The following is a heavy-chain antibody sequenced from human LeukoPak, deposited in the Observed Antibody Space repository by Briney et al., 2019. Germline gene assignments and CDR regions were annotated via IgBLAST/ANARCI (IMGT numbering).Heavy chain of an antibody. CDR3: ARVKDMTTRSLGY. Sequence: GASVKVSCKASGYTLTGYYMHWVRQAPGQGLEWMGWINPNSGGTNYAQKFQGRVTMTRDTSISTAYMELSRLRSDDTAVYYCARVKDMTTRSLGYWGQGTLVTVSS. CDR1: GYTLTGYY. J-gene: IGHJ4*02. CDR2: INPNSGGT. D-gene: IGHD4-17*01. V-gene: IGHV1-2*02.